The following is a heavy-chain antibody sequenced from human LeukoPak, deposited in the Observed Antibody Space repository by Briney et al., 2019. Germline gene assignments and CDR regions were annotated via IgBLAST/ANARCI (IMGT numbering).Heavy chain of an antibody. V-gene: IGHV4-34*01. Sequence: ASETLSLTCAVYGGSFSGYYWSWVRQPPGKGLEWIGEINHSGSTNYNPSLKSRVTISVDTSKNQFSLKLSSVTAADTAVYYCAFGNDSSGYYSIDYWGQGTLVTVSS. D-gene: IGHD3-22*01. CDR2: INHSGST. J-gene: IGHJ4*02. CDR1: GGSFSGYY. CDR3: AFGNDSSGYYSIDY.